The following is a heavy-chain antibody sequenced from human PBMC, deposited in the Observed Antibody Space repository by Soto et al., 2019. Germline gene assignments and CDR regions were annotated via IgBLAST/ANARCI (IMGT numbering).Heavy chain of an antibody. V-gene: IGHV4-61*01. D-gene: IGHD5-12*01. J-gene: IGHJ4*02. Sequence: DTLSLTCTVSGGSVNSGSYYWSWIRQPPGKGLEWIGYIYYSGRTTYNPSLKSRVTISVDTSKNQFSLKLSSLTAADTAMYYCARRISMAAIFDKWGKGTLVTVP. CDR1: GGSVNSGSYY. CDR2: IYYSGRT. CDR3: ARRISMAAIFDK.